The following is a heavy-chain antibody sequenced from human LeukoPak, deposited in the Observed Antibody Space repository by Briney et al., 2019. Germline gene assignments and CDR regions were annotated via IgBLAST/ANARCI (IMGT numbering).Heavy chain of an antibody. Sequence: GASVKVSCKASGYTFTGYYMHWVRQAPGQGLEWMGWINPNSGGTNYAQKFQGRVTITRDTSISTAYMELSRLRSDDTAVYYCARNYYDSSGYENWFDPWGQGALVTVSS. V-gene: IGHV1-2*02. D-gene: IGHD3-22*01. CDR3: ARNYYDSSGYENWFDP. CDR2: INPNSGGT. CDR1: GYTFTGYY. J-gene: IGHJ5*02.